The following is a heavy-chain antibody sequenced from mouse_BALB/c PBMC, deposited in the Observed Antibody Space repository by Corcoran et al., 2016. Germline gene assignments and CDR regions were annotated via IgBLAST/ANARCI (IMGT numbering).Heavy chain of an antibody. V-gene: IGHV9-3-1*01. J-gene: IGHJ2*01. CDR1: GYTFTNYG. D-gene: IGHD2-4*01. CDR2: INTYTGEP. CDR3: ARLGYDYAYFDY. Sequence: QIQLVQSGPELKKPGETVKISCKASGYTFTNYGMNWVKQAPGKGLKWMGWINTYTGEPTYADDFKGRFAFSLETSASTAYLQINNLKNEDTATYFCARLGYDYAYFDYWGQDTTLTVSS.